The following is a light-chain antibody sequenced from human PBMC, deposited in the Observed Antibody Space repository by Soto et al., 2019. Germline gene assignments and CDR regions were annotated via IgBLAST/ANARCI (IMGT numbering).Light chain of an antibody. Sequence: TESAATLSVSERESAIRFCRASQSINSNLAWYQQKPGQAPRLLIYGASTRATGIPARFSGSGSGTDFTLTISRLEPEDFAVYYCQQYGRSPTFGQGTRLEIK. CDR3: QQYGRSPT. V-gene: IGKV3-20*01. CDR1: QSINSN. CDR2: GAS. J-gene: IGKJ5*01.